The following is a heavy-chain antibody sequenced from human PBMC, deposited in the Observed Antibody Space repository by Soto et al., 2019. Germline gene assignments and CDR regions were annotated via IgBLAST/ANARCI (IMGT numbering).Heavy chain of an antibody. CDR1: GFTFGSYG. CDR3: VVVAATSPFDY. CDR2: ISYDGSNK. V-gene: IGHV3-30*03. J-gene: IGHJ4*02. Sequence: GGSLRLSCAASGFTFGSYGMHWVRQAPGKGLEWVAVISYDGSNKYYADSVKGRFTISRDNSKNTLYLQMNSLRAEDTAVYYCVVVAATSPFDYWGQGTLVTVSS. D-gene: IGHD2-15*01.